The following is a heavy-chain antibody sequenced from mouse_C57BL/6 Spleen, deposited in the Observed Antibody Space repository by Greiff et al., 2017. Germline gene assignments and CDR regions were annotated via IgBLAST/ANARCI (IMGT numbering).Heavy chain of an antibody. CDR2: INPSNGGT. CDR3: ARGEDGYDEERYYYAMDY. CDR1: GYTFTSYW. V-gene: IGHV1-53*01. J-gene: IGHJ4*01. Sequence: QVQLQQPGTELVKPGASVKLSCKASGYTFTSYWMHWVKQRPGQGLEWIGNINPSNGGTNYNEKFKSKATLTVDKSSSTAYMQLSSLTSEDSAVYYCARGEDGYDEERYYYAMDYWGQGTSVTVSS. D-gene: IGHD2-2*01.